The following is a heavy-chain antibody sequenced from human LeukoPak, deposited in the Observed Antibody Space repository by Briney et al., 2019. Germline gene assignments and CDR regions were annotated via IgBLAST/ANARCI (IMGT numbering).Heavy chain of an antibody. Sequence: GGSLRLSCAASGSSGTTNYMSWVRQAPGKGLEFVSIVYGGDTTVYADSVKGRFTISRDNSKNTLYLQMNSLRAEDTAVYYCARDHSSGLSLLLGMDVWGQGTTVTVSS. CDR2: VYGGDTT. J-gene: IGHJ6*02. D-gene: IGHD6-19*01. CDR1: GSSGTTNY. CDR3: ARDHSSGLSLLLGMDV. V-gene: IGHV3-66*01.